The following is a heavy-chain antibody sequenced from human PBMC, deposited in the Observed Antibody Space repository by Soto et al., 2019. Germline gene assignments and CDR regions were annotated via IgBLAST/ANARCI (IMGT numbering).Heavy chain of an antibody. J-gene: IGHJ6*02. CDR3: ARPVSASSSWYSPFYAYYYGMDV. CDR2: ISAYNGNT. D-gene: IGHD6-13*01. CDR1: GYTFTSYG. Sequence: ASVKVSCKASGYTFTSYGISWVRQAPGQGLEWMGWISAYNGNTNYAQKLQGRVTMTTDTSTSTAYMELRSLRSDDTAVYYCARPVSASSSWYSPFYAYYYGMDVWGQGTTVTVSS. V-gene: IGHV1-18*04.